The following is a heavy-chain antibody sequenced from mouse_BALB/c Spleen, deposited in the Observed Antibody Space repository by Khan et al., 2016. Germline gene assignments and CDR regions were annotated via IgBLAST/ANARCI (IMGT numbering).Heavy chain of an antibody. CDR1: GYAFTNCL. J-gene: IGHJ3*01. CDR2: INPGSGGT. CDR3: ASQYGSSYVGFAY. D-gene: IGHD1-1*01. V-gene: IGHV1-54*01. Sequence: QVPLQQSGAELVRPGTSVKVSCKASGYAFTNCLIEWVKQRPGQGLEWIGVINPGSGGTNYNERFKGKATLTADNSSSTAYMQLSSLTSDDAAVYFCASQYGSSYVGFAYWGQGTLVTVSA.